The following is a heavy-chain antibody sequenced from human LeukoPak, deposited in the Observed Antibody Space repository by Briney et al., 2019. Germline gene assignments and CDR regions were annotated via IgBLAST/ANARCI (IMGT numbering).Heavy chain of an antibody. D-gene: IGHD3-3*01. CDR1: GGSLSTHH. Sequence: SETLSLTCVVSGGSLSTHHWSWIRQSPGRGLEWIGYISDSGSTNYNPSLKSRVTISVDTSKNQFSLMLSSVTAADTAVYYCARGRVDFWSGYPSPPDYWGQGTLVTVSS. CDR2: ISDSGST. J-gene: IGHJ4*02. V-gene: IGHV4-59*11. CDR3: ARGRVDFWSGYPSPPDY.